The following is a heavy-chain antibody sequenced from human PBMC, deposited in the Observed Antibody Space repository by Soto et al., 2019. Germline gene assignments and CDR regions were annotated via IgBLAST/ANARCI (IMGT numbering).Heavy chain of an antibody. V-gene: IGHV4-4*02. CDR2: IYHSGSS. CDR1: GGSISSSNW. Sequence: SETLSLTCAVSGGSISSSNWWSWVRQPPGKGLEWIGEIYHSGSSNYDPSLKSRVTISVDTSKNQFSLKLSSVTAADTAVYYCARHQSHSSSYVDPWGQGTLVTVS. J-gene: IGHJ5*02. D-gene: IGHD6-13*01. CDR3: ARHQSHSSSYVDP.